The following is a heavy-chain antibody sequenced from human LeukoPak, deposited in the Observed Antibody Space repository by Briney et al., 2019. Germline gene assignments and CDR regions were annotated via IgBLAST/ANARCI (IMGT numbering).Heavy chain of an antibody. CDR3: ATGRDGYNFDSIDY. D-gene: IGHD5-24*01. CDR2: INTNTGNP. V-gene: IGHV7-4-1*02. J-gene: IGHJ4*02. CDR1: GYTFTSYA. Sequence: ASVKVSCKASGYTFTSYAMNWVRQAPGQGLEWMGWINTNTGNPTYAQGFTGRFVFSLDTSVSTAYLQISSLKAEDTAVYYCATGRDGYNFDSIDYWGQGTLVTVSS.